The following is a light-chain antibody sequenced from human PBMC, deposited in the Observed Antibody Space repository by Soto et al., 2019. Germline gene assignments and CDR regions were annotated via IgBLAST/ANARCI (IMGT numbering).Light chain of an antibody. CDR2: DAS. V-gene: IGKV1-33*01. J-gene: IGKJ5*01. CDR3: QKYDILPIN. Sequence: DIQITHSPSAVSASAGDRVTSTCRASQSISRYLNWYQQKPGKAPNLLIYDASNLEIGVPSRFSGSGSGTHFTFTISSLQTEDIGTYYCQKYDILPINCGRGTRREIK. CDR1: QSISRY.